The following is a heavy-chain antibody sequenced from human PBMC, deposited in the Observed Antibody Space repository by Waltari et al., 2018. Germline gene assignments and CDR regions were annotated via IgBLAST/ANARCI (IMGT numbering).Heavy chain of an antibody. CDR1: GFTFSSYA. CDR3: AKVRRLGVGADFDY. CDR2: ISGSGGST. D-gene: IGHD1-26*01. Sequence: EVQLLESGGGLVQPGGSLRLSCAASGFTFSSYAMSWVRQAPGKVLEWVSAISGSGGSTYYADSVKGRFTISRDNSKNTLYLQMNSLRAEDTAVYYGAKVRRLGVGADFDYWGQGTLVTVSS. V-gene: IGHV3-23*01. J-gene: IGHJ4*02.